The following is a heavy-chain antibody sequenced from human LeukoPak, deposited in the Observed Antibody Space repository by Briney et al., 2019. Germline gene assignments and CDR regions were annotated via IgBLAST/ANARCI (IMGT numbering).Heavy chain of an antibody. CDR3: ARDNAGLVKHLDAFDL. D-gene: IGHD1-26*01. J-gene: IGHJ3*01. Sequence: GGSLRLSCAASGFIFSDYGMHWVRQAPGKGLEWVAVIWNDGSNTYYGDSVKGLFTISRGNSKNTVYLQMNSLRAEDTAVYYCARDNAGLVKHLDAFDLWGQGTMVTVAS. CDR2: IWNDGSNT. V-gene: IGHV3-33*01. CDR1: GFIFSDYG.